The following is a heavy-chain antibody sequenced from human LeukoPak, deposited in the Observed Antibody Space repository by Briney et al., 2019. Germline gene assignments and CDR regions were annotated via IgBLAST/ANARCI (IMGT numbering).Heavy chain of an antibody. CDR3: ARSNPEGYYDSSGYSDAFDI. V-gene: IGHV3-53*01. CDR1: GFTVSSNY. J-gene: IGHJ3*02. CDR2: IYSGGST. D-gene: IGHD3-22*01. Sequence: GGSLRLSCAASGFTVSSNYMSWVRQAPGKGLEWVSVIYSGGSTYYADSVKGRFTISRDNSKNTLYLQMNSLRAEDTAVYYCARSNPEGYYDSSGYSDAFDIWGQGTMVTVSS.